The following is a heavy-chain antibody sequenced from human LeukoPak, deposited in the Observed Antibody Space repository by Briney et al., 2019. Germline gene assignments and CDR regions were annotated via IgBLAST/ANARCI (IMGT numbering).Heavy chain of an antibody. V-gene: IGHV3-21*01. Sequence: GGSLRLSCAASGFTFDDYGMSWVRQAPGKGLEWVSSIDSSSSYIYYADSVKGRFTISRDNARNSLYLQMNSLRAEDTAVYYCARDSEYYDFRSAYYNRFFDYWGQGTLVTVSS. J-gene: IGHJ4*02. CDR1: GFTFDDYG. D-gene: IGHD3-3*01. CDR2: IDSSSSYI. CDR3: ARDSEYYDFRSAYYNRFFDY.